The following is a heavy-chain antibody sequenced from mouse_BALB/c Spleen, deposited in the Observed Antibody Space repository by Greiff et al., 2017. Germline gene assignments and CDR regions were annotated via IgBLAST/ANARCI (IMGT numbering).Heavy chain of an antibody. CDR2: ISNGGGST. CDR3: ARQDYGYGIAY. Sequence: EVHLVESGGGLVQPGGSLKLSCAASGFTFSSYTMSWVRQTPEKRLEWVAYISNGGGSTYYPDTVKGRFTISRDNAKNTLYLQMSSLKSEDTAMYYCARQDYGYGIAYWGQGTLVTVSA. V-gene: IGHV5-12-2*01. CDR1: GFTFSSYT. J-gene: IGHJ3*01. D-gene: IGHD1-2*01.